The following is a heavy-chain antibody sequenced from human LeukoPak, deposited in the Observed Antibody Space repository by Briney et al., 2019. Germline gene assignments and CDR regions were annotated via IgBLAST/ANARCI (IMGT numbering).Heavy chain of an antibody. Sequence: SETLSLTCTVSGGSISSYYWSWIRQPAGKGLEWIGRIYTSGSTNYNPSLKSRVTISVDTSQNQFSLKLSSVTAADTAVYYCARLIAAAGHSKFDYWGQGTLVTVSS. CDR1: GGSISSYY. V-gene: IGHV4-4*07. D-gene: IGHD6-13*01. CDR3: ARLIAAAGHSKFDY. CDR2: IYTSGST. J-gene: IGHJ4*02.